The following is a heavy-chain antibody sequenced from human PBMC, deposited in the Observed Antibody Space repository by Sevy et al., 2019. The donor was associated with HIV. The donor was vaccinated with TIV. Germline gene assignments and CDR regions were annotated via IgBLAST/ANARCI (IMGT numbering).Heavy chain of an antibody. CDR3: ARDLTIGSGRHYYYYMDV. V-gene: IGHV1-69*13. CDR1: GGTFSSYA. J-gene: IGHJ6*03. CDR2: IIPIFGTA. Sequence: ASVKVSCKASGGTFSSYAISWVRQAPGQGLEWMGRIIPIFGTANYAQKFQGRVTITADESTSTAYMELSSLRSEDTAVYYCARDLTIGSGRHYYYYMDVWGKGTTVTVSS. D-gene: IGHD3-10*01.